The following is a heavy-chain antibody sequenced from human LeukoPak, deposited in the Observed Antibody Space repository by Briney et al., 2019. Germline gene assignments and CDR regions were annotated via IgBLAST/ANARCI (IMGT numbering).Heavy chain of an antibody. J-gene: IGHJ4*02. CDR3: ARWLQLRDYFDY. CDR1: GGSISSGGYY. Sequence: SETLSLTCTVSGGSISSGGYYWSWIRQHPGKGLEWIGYIYYSGSTYYNPSLKSRVTISVDTSKNQFSLKLSSVTAADTAVYYWARWLQLRDYFDYWGQGTLVSVSS. D-gene: IGHD5-24*01. V-gene: IGHV4-31*03. CDR2: IYYSGST.